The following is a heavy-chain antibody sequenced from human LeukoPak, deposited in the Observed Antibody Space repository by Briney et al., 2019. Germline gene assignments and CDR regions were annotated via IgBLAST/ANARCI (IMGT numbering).Heavy chain of an antibody. CDR3: ARCLNTYYYDNSGYSPEHYYMDV. J-gene: IGHJ6*03. CDR2: IYASGSS. CDR1: GDSISNYY. V-gene: IGHV4-4*07. Sequence: PSETLSVTSTVPGDSISNYYWSWVRQPAGKGLEWIGRIYASGSSNYNPSLKSRITMSVDTSKNQFSLKLSSVTAADTAVYYCARCLNTYYYDNSGYSPEHYYMDVWGKGTTVIVSS. D-gene: IGHD3-22*01.